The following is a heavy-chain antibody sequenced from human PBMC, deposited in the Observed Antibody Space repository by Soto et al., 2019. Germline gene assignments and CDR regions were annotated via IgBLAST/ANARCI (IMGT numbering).Heavy chain of an antibody. Sequence: LSQTLSLTCAISGDSVSSNSAAWNWIRQSPSRGLEWLGRTYYRSKWYNDYAVSVKSRITINPDTSKNQFSLQLNSVTPEDTAVYYCAKTSIAARPRWFDPWGQGTLVTVSS. CDR2: TYYRSKWYN. CDR1: GDSVSSNSAA. V-gene: IGHV6-1*01. D-gene: IGHD6-6*01. J-gene: IGHJ5*02. CDR3: AKTSIAARPRWFDP.